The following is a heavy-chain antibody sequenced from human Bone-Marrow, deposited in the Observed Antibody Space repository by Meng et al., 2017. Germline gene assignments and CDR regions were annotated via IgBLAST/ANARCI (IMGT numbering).Heavy chain of an antibody. D-gene: IGHD3-16*02. CDR2: IKSNSDGGTT. J-gene: IGHJ5*02. V-gene: IGHV3-15*01. Sequence: GESLKISCVASGFSFTDAWMSWVRQAPEKGLEWVGRIKSNSDGGTTDYAAPVKGRFTISRDDAQNTLYLQMDSLKTEDTAVYYCTTDLPFTEGGVITTWGQGTLVTVSS. CDR1: GFSFTDAW. CDR3: TTDLPFTEGGVITT.